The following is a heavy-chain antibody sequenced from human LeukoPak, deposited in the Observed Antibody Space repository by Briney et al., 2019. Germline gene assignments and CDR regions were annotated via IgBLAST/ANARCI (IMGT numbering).Heavy chain of an antibody. V-gene: IGHV1-2*02. CDR3: ARDDRYSGYDYDY. D-gene: IGHD5-12*01. J-gene: IGHJ4*02. CDR2: INPSSGGT. Sequence: GSVKVSCKASGYTFTGYYMHWVRQAPGQGLEWMGWINPSSGGTNYAQKFQGRVTMTRDTSISTAYMELSRLRSDDTAVYYCARDDRYSGYDYDYWGQGTLVTVSS. CDR1: GYTFTGYY.